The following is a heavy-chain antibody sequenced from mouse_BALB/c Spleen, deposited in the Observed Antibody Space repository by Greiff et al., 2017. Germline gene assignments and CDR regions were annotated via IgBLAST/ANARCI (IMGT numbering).Heavy chain of an antibody. CDR1: GYTFTSYW. CDR3: ARWGYDGPRFDY. D-gene: IGHD2-2*01. J-gene: IGHJ2*01. CDR2: INPSTGYT. Sequence: QVQLKESGAELAKPGASVKMSCKASGYTFTSYWMHWVKQRPGQGLEWIGYINPSTGYTEYNQKFKDKATLTADKSSSTAYMQLSSLTSEDSAVYYCARWGYDGPRFDYWGQGTTLTVSS. V-gene: IGHV1-7*01.